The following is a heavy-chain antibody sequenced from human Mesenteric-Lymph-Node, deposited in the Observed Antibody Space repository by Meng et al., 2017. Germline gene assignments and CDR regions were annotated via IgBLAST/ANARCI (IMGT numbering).Heavy chain of an antibody. J-gene: IGHJ4*02. CDR1: RGSLSGYY. D-gene: IGHD6-13*01. CDR2: INHSGST. CDR3: ARGREQLLVRGYGY. Sequence: VQLQQWGLGLLNPSETLSLSFAVYRGSLSGYYWSLIRQPPGKRLRWIGEINHSGSTTSTPSLKIRVTISVDTSKNHFSLKVTSVTAADTAVYYCARGREQLLVRGYGYWGQGTLVTVSS. V-gene: IGHV4-34*01.